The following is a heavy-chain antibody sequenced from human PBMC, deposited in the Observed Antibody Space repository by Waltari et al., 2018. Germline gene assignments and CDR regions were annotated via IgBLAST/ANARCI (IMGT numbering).Heavy chain of an antibody. CDR3: AKDTVIIWNRVDQGGHFDL. CDR2: ISGGGGSA. V-gene: IGHV3-23*04. D-gene: IGHD3-22*01. CDR1: GFTFSSFA. Sequence: EVQLVESGGTLIQPGGSLRLSCAASGFTFSSFAMTCVRRAPGKGLGWVSAISGGGGSAYYADSVRGRFTTSRDNSKDILYLQMNSLRVEDTAVYHCAKDTVIIWNRVDQGGHFDLWGRGTLVTVSS. J-gene: IGHJ2*01.